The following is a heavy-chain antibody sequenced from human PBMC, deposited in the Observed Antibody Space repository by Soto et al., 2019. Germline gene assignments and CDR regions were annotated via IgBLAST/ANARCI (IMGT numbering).Heavy chain of an antibody. D-gene: IGHD4-4*01. J-gene: IGHJ4*02. CDR2: IKHDGSVQ. CDR1: GFTFSGYW. CDR3: ARAPYSNAWYRFDL. Sequence: LRLSCEASGFTFSGYWMSWVRQAPGKGLEWVADIKHDGSVQYYVDSVKGRLTISRDNAMKQLYLQMNGLRAEDTALYYCARAPYSNAWYRFDLWGQGTLVTVSS. V-gene: IGHV3-7*03.